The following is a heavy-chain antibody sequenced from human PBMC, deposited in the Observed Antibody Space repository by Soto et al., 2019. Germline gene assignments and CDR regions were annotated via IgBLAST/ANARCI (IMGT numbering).Heavy chain of an antibody. J-gene: IGHJ4*02. V-gene: IGHV3-30*18. CDR3: AKDTYSGPLDY. CDR2: ISYDGSNK. Sequence: QVQLVESGGGVVQPGRSLRLSCAASGFTFSSYGMQWVREAQGKGLEWVAVISYDGSNKYYADSVKGRFTISRDNSKNTLYLQMNSLRAEDTAVYYFAKDTYSGPLDYWGQGTLVTVSS. D-gene: IGHD2-15*01. CDR1: GFTFSSYG.